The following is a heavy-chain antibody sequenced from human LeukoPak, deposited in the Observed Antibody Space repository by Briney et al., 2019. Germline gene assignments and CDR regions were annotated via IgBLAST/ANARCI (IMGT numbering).Heavy chain of an antibody. D-gene: IGHD6-13*01. J-gene: IGHJ4*02. CDR1: GFTFTDYW. Sequence: GGSLRLSCAVSGFTFTDYWMNWVRQAPGKGLEWVASIRQDGGEKSYVDSVKGRFTISRDNTKSSLYLQMNSLRAEDTSVYYCARELRPDPYSASWYNYWGQGTLVTVSS. V-gene: IGHV3-7*01. CDR2: IRQDGGEK. CDR3: ARELRPDPYSASWYNY.